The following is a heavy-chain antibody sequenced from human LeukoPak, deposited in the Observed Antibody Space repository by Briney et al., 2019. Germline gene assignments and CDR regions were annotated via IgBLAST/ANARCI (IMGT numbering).Heavy chain of an antibody. V-gene: IGHV4-59*01. J-gene: IGHJ4*02. CDR1: GGSISGYY. Sequence: PSETLSLTCTVSGGSISGYYWTWIRQPPGKGLEWIAYIYYSGSTNYNPSLKSRVTISVDTSKNQFSLRLRSVTAEDTAVYYCARLRGNYFPDYWGQGTLVTVSS. CDR3: ARLRGNYFPDY. D-gene: IGHD4-11*01. CDR2: IYYSGST.